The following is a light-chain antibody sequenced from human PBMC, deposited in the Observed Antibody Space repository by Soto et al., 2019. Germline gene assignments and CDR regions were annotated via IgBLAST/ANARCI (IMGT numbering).Light chain of an antibody. J-gene: IGLJ3*02. Sequence: QSALTQSPSASGSPGQSVTISCTGTSSDVGNYKYVSWYQQHPGKAPKLMIYEVSKRPSGVPDRFSGSKSGNTASLTVSGLQDEDEDDYYCNSYAGSNLGVFGGGTKLTVL. CDR3: NSYAGSNLGV. CDR2: EVS. CDR1: SSDVGNYKY. V-gene: IGLV2-8*01.